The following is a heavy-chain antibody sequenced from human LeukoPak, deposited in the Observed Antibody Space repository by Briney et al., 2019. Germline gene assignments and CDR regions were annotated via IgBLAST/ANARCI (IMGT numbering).Heavy chain of an antibody. V-gene: IGHV1-18*01. CDR1: GYTFTSYG. CDR3: ARESNYYDSSGYVGYDY. CDR2: ISAYNGNT. Sequence: ASAKVSCKASGYTFTSYGISWVRQAPGQGLEWMGWISAYNGNTNYAQKLQGRVTMTTDTSTSTAYMELRSLRSDDTAVYYCARESNYYDSSGYVGYDYWGQGTLVTVSS. J-gene: IGHJ4*02. D-gene: IGHD3-22*01.